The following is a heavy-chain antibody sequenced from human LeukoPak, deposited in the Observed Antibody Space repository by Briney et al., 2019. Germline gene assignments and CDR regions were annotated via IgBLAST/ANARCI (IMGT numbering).Heavy chain of an antibody. V-gene: IGHV4-4*07. J-gene: IGHJ3*02. CDR2: INTSGDT. CDR3: ARTLLPATMGAFDI. CDR1: GAFSTNYF. D-gene: IGHD2-2*01. Sequence: SETLSLTCSVSGAFSTNYFWSWIRQPAGEGLQWIGRINTSGDTYYNPSLKSRVTMSVDTSKKQFSLNLSSMAAADTAVYYCARTLLPATMGAFDIWGQGTMVTVSS.